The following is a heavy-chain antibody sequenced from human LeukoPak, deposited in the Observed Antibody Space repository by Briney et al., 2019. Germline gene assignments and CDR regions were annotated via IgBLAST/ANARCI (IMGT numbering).Heavy chain of an antibody. D-gene: IGHD6-19*01. CDR2: IDPNSGGA. J-gene: IGHJ4*02. CDR3: ARDFPGYSSFFDY. Sequence: ASMKVSCKASGYSFTGYYMHWVRQAPGQGLEWMAWIDPNSGGANYAQKFQGRVTVTRDTSISTAYTELSGLRSDDTAVYYCARDFPGYSSFFDYWGQGTLVTVSS. CDR1: GYSFTGYY. V-gene: IGHV1-2*02.